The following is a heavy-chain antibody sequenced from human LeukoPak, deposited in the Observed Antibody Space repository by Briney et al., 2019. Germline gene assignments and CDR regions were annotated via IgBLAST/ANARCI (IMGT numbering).Heavy chain of an antibody. V-gene: IGHV4-34*01. CDR2: INHFGTA. D-gene: IGHD3-22*01. CDR1: GESFGGYY. J-gene: IGHJ4*02. CDR3: ARGGNVLVVTQKKKKPFDF. Sequence: PSETLSLTCAVDGESFGGYYWTWLRQSPRKGLEWIGEINHFGTANYNPSLKSRVTLSVDTSKRQFSLSLNSVTAADTAIYYCARGGNVLVVTQKKKKPFDFWGQGTLVAVSS.